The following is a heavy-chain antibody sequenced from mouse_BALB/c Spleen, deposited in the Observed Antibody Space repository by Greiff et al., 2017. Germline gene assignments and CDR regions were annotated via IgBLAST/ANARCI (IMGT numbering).Heavy chain of an antibody. D-gene: IGHD2-12*01. J-gene: IGHJ2*01. CDR3: ARGRCYYYFDY. CDR2: ISSGGSYT. CDR1: GFTFSSYA. Sequence: EVQRVESGGGLVKPGGSLKLSCAASGFTFSSYAMSWVRQSPEKRLEWVAEISSGGSYTYYPDTVTGRFTISRDNAKNTLYLEMSSLRSEDTAMYYCARGRCYYYFDYWGQGTTLTVSS. V-gene: IGHV5-9-4*01.